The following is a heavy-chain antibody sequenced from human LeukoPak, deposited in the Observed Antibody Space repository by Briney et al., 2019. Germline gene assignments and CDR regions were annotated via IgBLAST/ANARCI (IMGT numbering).Heavy chain of an antibody. J-gene: IGHJ4*02. D-gene: IGHD2-2*02. Sequence: GGSLRLSCAASGFTFSSYWMSWVRQAPGKGLEWVANIKQDGSEKYYVDSVKGRFTISKDNAKNSLYPQMNSLRAEDTAVYYCAREVQVYCSSTSCYNLDSWGQGTLVTVSS. CDR1: GFTFSSYW. CDR3: AREVQVYCSSTSCYNLDS. V-gene: IGHV3-7*01. CDR2: IKQDGSEK.